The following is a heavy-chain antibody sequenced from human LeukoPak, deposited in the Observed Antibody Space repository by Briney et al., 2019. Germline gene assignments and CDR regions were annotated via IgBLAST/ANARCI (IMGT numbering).Heavy chain of an antibody. CDR2: IIPIFGTA. Sequence: SVKVSCKASGYTFTSYDINWVRQATGQGLEWMGGIIPIFGTANYAQKFQGRVTITADESASTAYMELSSLRSDDTAVYNCARVVTPRYCTSPSCYWKGWFDPWGQGTLVTVSS. D-gene: IGHD2-2*01. J-gene: IGHJ5*02. CDR1: GYTFTSYD. V-gene: IGHV1-69*13. CDR3: ARVVTPRYCTSPSCYWKGWFDP.